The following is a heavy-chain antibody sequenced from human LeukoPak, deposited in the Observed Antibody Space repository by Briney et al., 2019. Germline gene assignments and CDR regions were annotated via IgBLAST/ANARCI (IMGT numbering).Heavy chain of an antibody. CDR3: ARMAAAGYFDY. V-gene: IGHV3-48*01. J-gene: IGHJ4*02. CDR2: ISYSSSNI. D-gene: IGHD6-13*01. Sequence: GGSLRLSCAASGFTVRSNYMNWVRQAPGKGLEWVSYISYSSSNIYYADSVKGRFTISRDYAKNSLYLQMNSLRAEDTAVYYCARMAAAGYFDYWGQGTLVTVSS. CDR1: GFTVRSNY.